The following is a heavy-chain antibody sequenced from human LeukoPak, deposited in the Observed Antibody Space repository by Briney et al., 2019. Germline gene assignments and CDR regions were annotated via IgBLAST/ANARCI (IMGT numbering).Heavy chain of an antibody. V-gene: IGHV4-61*02. CDR2: VYTSGST. CDR1: GGSFSSGSYY. J-gene: IGHJ4*02. Sequence: PSETLSLTCTVSGGSFSSGSYYWSWIRQPAGKGLEWIGRVYTSGSTNYNPSLKSRVTISVDTSKNHFSLKLNSVTAADTAVYYCAREGGTRFILDSWGQGTLVTVSS. CDR3: AREGGTRFILDS. D-gene: IGHD3-9*01.